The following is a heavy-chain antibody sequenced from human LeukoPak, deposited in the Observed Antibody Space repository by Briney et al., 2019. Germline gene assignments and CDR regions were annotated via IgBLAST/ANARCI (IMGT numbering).Heavy chain of an antibody. CDR2: ISGSGGST. CDR3: AKDRYNWNPASFDY. D-gene: IGHD1-20*01. V-gene: IGHV3-23*01. J-gene: IGHJ4*02. CDR1: GFTFTSYA. Sequence: PGGSLRLSCAASGFTFTSYAMSWVRQAPGKGLECFSAISGSGGSTYYADSVKGRFTISRDNSKNTLYLQMNSLRAEDTAVYYCAKDRYNWNPASFDYWGQGTLVTVSS.